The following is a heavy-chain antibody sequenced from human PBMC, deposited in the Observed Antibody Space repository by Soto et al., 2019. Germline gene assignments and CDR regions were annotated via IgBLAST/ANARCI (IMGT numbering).Heavy chain of an antibody. D-gene: IGHD3-22*01. CDR2: ISYDGSNK. CDR3: AKENRATAGYWHHNY. J-gene: IGHJ4*02. CDR1: GFTFSSYG. Sequence: PGGSLRLSCAASGFTFSSYGMHWVRQAPGKGLEWVAVISYDGSNKYYADSVKGRFTISRDNSKSTLYLQMNSLRAEDTAVYYCAKENRATAGYWHHNYWGQVTLVTVSS. V-gene: IGHV3-30*18.